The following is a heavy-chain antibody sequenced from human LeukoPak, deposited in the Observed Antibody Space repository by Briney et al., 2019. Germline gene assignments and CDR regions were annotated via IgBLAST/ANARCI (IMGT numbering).Heavy chain of an antibody. CDR3: ARWTWNYDY. V-gene: IGHV3-23*01. Sequence: GGSLRLSCAASGFIFSNFAINWVRRAPGKGLEWVSAISNTGEYTLYADSVKGRFTIFRDNPKNTVYLQMNSLKDEDTALYYCARWTWNYDYWGQGTLVTVSS. J-gene: IGHJ4*02. CDR2: ISNTGEYT. CDR1: GFIFSNFA. D-gene: IGHD1-1*01.